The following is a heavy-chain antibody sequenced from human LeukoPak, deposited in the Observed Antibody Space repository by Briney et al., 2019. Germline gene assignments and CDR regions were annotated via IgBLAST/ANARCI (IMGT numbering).Heavy chain of an antibody. V-gene: IGHV3-48*01. CDR3: ARDYKYAFDN. CDR1: GFRFSDYS. J-gene: IGHJ4*02. Sequence: GGSLRLSCAASGFRFSDYSMNWVRQAPGKGLEWISYIGISSGNTNYADSVKGRFTISGDKAKNSLYLQMNSLRIEDTAVYYCARDYKYAFDNWGQGTLVTVSS. D-gene: IGHD5-24*01. CDR2: IGISSGNT.